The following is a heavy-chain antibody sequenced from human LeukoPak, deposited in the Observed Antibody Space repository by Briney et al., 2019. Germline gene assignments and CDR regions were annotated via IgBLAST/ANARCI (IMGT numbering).Heavy chain of an antibody. CDR2: IRTKSYSYAA. J-gene: IGHJ5*02. CDR1: GFXFSGSA. CDR3: NTPLSIAAAEVFDP. V-gene: IGHV3-73*01. Sequence: GGSLRLSCAASGFXFSGSAIHWVRQASGKGLEWGGGIRTKSYSYAAVYAASVEARFTISRDDPKNTAYLQMNSLKTEDTAVYYCNTPLSIAAAEVFDPWGQGTLVTVSS. D-gene: IGHD6-13*01.